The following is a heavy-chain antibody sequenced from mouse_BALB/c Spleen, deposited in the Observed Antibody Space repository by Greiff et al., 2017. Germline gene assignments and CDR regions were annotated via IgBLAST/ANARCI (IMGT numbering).Heavy chain of an antibody. CDR2: INPSNGGT. V-gene: IGHV1S81*02. CDR1: GYTFTSYY. Sequence: QVQLQQSGAELVKPGASVKLSCKASGYTFTSYYMYWVKQRPGQGLEWIGEINPSNGGTNFNEKFKSKATLTVDKSSSTAYMQLSSLTSEDSAVYYCTRDYGYYFDYWGQGTTLTVSS. CDR3: TRDYGYYFDY. J-gene: IGHJ2*01. D-gene: IGHD2-2*01.